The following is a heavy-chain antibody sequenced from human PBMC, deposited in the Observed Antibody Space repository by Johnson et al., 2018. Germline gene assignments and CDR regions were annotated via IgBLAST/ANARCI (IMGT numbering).Heavy chain of an antibody. CDR2: ISSTSGTI. CDR1: GFTLSTYS. J-gene: IGHJ6*02. CDR3: ASETYYFGMNV. V-gene: IGHV3-48*02. Sequence: EVQLVESGGGLVQPGGSLRLSCVASGFTLSTYSMNWVRPTPGKGLEWVSYISSTSGTIYYADSVKGRFTISRDNAENSLFLQMNSLRDEDTAVYYCASETYYFGMNVWGQGTTVTVSS.